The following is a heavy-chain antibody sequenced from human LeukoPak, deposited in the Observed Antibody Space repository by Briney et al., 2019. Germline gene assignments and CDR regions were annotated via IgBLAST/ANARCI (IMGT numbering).Heavy chain of an antibody. Sequence: SETLSLTCAVYGGSFSGYYWSWIRQPPGKGLEWIGEINHGGSTNYNPSLKSRVTISVDTSKNQFSLKLSSVTAADTAVYYCASFAGNHDYWGQGTLVTVSS. CDR1: GGSFSGYY. J-gene: IGHJ4*02. V-gene: IGHV4-34*01. CDR2: INHGGST. D-gene: IGHD4-4*01. CDR3: ASFAGNHDY.